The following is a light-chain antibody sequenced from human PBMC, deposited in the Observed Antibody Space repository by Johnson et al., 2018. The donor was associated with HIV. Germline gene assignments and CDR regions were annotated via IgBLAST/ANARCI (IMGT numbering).Light chain of an antibody. V-gene: IGLV1-51*01. Sequence: QSVLTQPPSVSAAPGQKVTISCSGSSSNIGNNYVSWFQQLPGTAPKLLIYDNNKRPSGIPDRFSGSKSGTSATLGITGLQTGDEADYYCGTWDSSLSAVVFGTVTKVTVL. CDR3: GTWDSSLSAVV. CDR1: SSNIGNNY. CDR2: DNN. J-gene: IGLJ1*01.